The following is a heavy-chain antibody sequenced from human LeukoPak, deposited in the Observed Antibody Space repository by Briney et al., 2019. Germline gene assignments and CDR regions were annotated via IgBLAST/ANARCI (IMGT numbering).Heavy chain of an antibody. CDR1: GFTFDDYG. Sequence: GGSLRLSCAASGFTFDDYGMSWVRQAPGKGLEWVSGINWNGGSTGYADSVKGRFTISRDNAKNSLYLQMNSLRAEDTALYHCARNQGYYDFWSGYYRPLDYWGQGTLVTVSS. V-gene: IGHV3-20*01. J-gene: IGHJ4*02. CDR3: ARNQGYYDFWSGYYRPLDY. CDR2: INWNGGST. D-gene: IGHD3-3*01.